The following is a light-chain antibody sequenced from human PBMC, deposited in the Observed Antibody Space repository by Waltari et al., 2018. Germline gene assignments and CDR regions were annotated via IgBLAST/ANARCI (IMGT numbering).Light chain of an antibody. CDR3: QQRRNWPLT. V-gene: IGKV3-11*01. Sequence: EIVLTQSPAILSFSPGERATLSRRTSQSVGTYLAWYQQLPGQSPRLLIYDASYRATGIPARFSGSGSETDFTLTISSLQPEDFAVYYCQQRRNWPLTFGGGTRVEI. CDR2: DAS. J-gene: IGKJ4*01. CDR1: QSVGTY.